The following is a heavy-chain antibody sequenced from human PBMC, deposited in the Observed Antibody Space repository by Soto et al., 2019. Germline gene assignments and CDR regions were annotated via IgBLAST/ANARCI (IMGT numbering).Heavy chain of an antibody. D-gene: IGHD3-3*01. V-gene: IGHV4-30-2*01. CDR2: IYHSGST. CDR1: GGSISSGGYS. Sequence: SETLSLTCAVSGGSISSGGYSWSWIRQPPGKGLEWIGYIYHSGSTYYNPSLKSRVTISVDRSKNQFSLKLSSVTAADTAVYYCARGITPYYYDFWSGPSGWFDYWGQGTLVTVSS. CDR3: ARGITPYYYDFWSGPSGWFDY. J-gene: IGHJ4*02.